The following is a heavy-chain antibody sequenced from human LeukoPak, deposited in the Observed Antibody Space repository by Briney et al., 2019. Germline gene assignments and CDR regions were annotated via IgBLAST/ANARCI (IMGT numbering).Heavy chain of an antibody. CDR1: GSTFSSYS. D-gene: IGHD1-26*01. V-gene: IGHV3-48*04. CDR2: ISSSSSTI. J-gene: IGHJ4*02. Sequence: GGSLRLSCAASGSTFSSYSMNWVRQAPGKGLEWVSYISSSSSTIYYADSVKGRFTISRDNAKNSLYLQMNSLRAEDTAVYYCARTGGSPGYWGQGTLVTVSS. CDR3: ARTGGSPGY.